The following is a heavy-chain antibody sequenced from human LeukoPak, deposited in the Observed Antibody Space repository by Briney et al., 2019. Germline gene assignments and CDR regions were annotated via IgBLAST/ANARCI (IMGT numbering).Heavy chain of an antibody. CDR1: GFTFSSYA. J-gene: IGHJ6*02. CDR3: AKFGDYYYYGMDI. Sequence: HPGGSLRLSCAASGFTFSSYAMSWVRQAPGKGLEWVSAISGSGGSTYYADSVKGRFTISRDNSKNTQYLQMNSLRAEDTAVYYCAKFGDYYYYGMDIWGQGTTVTVSS. CDR2: ISGSGGST. D-gene: IGHD3-10*01. V-gene: IGHV3-23*01.